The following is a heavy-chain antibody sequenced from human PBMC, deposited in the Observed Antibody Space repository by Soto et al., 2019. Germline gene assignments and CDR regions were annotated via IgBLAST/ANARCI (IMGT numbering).Heavy chain of an antibody. V-gene: IGHV3-48*02. Sequence: GGSLRLSCAASGFTFSSYSMNWVRQAPGKGLEWVSYISSSSTIYYADSVKGRFTISRDNAKNSLYLQMNSLRDEDTAVYYCARERWNYYGSGSYLLPWGQGTLVTVSS. D-gene: IGHD3-10*01. J-gene: IGHJ5*02. CDR1: GFTFSSYS. CDR2: ISSSSTI. CDR3: ARERWNYYGSGSYLLP.